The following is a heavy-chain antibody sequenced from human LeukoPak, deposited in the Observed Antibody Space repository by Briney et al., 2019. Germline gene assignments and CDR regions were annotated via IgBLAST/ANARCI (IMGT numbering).Heavy chain of an antibody. V-gene: IGHV3-23*01. CDR2: IGNTET. Sequence: GGSLRLSCATSGFTFNTNAMSWVRQAPGKGLEWVSTIGNTETFYADSVTGRFTISRDNSKNTVYLHMNSLRVEDTAVYYCAKDWIQFNRVFDCFDSWGQGTLVTVSS. CDR1: GFTFNTNA. J-gene: IGHJ4*02. D-gene: IGHD2-21*01. CDR3: AKDWIQFNRVFDCFDS.